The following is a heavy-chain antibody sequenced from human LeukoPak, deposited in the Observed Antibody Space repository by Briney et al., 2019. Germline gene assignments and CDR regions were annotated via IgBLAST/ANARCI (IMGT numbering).Heavy chain of an antibody. Sequence: PGGSLTLSCAASGFTFSSHVVSWVRQAPGKGLEWVSGISASGGTTYYADSVKGRFTISRDNSKNTLYLKMNSLRAEDTGLYYCARVIDDGENWFDPWGQGTLVTVSS. J-gene: IGHJ5*02. V-gene: IGHV3-23*01. CDR3: ARVIDDGENWFDP. CDR2: ISASGGTT. CDR1: GFTFSSHV. D-gene: IGHD2-21*01.